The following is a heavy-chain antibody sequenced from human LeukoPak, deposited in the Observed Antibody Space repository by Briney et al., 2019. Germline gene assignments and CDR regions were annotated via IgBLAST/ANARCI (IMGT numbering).Heavy chain of an antibody. CDR2: IKQDGREK. CDR3: ARDADLGATITGAFDI. D-gene: IGHD5-24*01. V-gene: IGHV3-7*01. J-gene: IGHJ3*02. CDR1: GFTFSSYW. Sequence: PGGSLRLSCSASGFTFSSYWMSWVRQAPGKGLEWVANIKQDGREKYYVDSVKGRFTVFGDNAKNSLSLQMNSLRAEDTAVYYCARDADLGATITGAFDIWGQGTMVTVSS.